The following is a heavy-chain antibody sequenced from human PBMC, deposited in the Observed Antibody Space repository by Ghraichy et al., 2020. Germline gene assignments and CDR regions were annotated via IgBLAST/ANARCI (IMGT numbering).Heavy chain of an antibody. V-gene: IGHV4-34*01. CDR3: ARLGTDY. D-gene: IGHD1-1*01. J-gene: IGHJ4*02. CDR2: INHSGST. CDR1: GGSFSGYY. Sequence: SETLSLTCAVYGGSFSGYYWSWIRQPPGKGLEWIGEINHSGSTNYNPSLKSRVTISVDTSKNQFSLKLSSVTAADTAVYYCARLGTDYWGQGTLVTVSS.